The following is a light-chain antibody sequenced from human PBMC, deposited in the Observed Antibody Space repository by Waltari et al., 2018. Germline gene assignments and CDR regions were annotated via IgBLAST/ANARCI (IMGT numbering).Light chain of an antibody. CDR3: ATWDDDSLYVL. V-gene: IGLV1-44*01. Sequence: QSVLIQPPSASGAPGQRVTISCSGSRSPTGSTTVNWYRHLPGPAPKLLLHSNILRPSGVPDRFSGSKSGTSASLAISGLQSEDEAVYYCATWDDDSLYVLFGGGTKLTVL. J-gene: IGLJ2*01. CDR1: RSPTGSTT. CDR2: SNI.